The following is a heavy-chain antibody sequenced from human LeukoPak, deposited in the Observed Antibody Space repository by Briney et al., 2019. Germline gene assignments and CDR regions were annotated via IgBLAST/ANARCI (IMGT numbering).Heavy chain of an antibody. CDR3: ASVGYCSSTSCSPARAGFYYMDV. CDR2: INPNSGGT. Sequence: ASVKVSCKASGYTFTGHYMHWVRQAPGQGLEWMGWINPNSGGTNYAQKFQGRVTMTRDTSISTAYMELSRLRSDDTAVYYCASVGYCSSTSCSPARAGFYYMDVWGKGTTVTVSS. D-gene: IGHD2-2*01. V-gene: IGHV1-2*02. J-gene: IGHJ6*03. CDR1: GYTFTGHY.